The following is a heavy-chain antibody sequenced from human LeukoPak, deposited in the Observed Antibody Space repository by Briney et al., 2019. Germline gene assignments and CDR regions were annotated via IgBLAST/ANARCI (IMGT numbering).Heavy chain of an antibody. D-gene: IGHD6-19*01. V-gene: IGHV4-34*01. Sequence: PSETLSLTCAVYGGSFSGYYWSWIRQPPGKGLEWIGEINHSGSTNYNPSLKSRVTISVDTSKNQFSLKLSSVTAADTAVYYCARIGPDGGWYPNSYYYYYMDVWGKGTTVTVSS. J-gene: IGHJ6*03. CDR2: INHSGST. CDR1: GGSFSGYY. CDR3: ARIGPDGGWYPNSYYYYYMDV.